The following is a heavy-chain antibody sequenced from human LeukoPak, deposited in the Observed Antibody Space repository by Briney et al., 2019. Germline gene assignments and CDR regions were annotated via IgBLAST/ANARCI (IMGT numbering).Heavy chain of an antibody. Sequence: SQTLSLTCAISGDSVSSNSAAWNWIRQSPSRGLDWLGRTYYRSKWYNDYAVSVKSRITINPDTSKNQFSLQLNSVTPEDTAVYYCARDGGASPSGLYYYGMDVWGQGTTVTVSS. V-gene: IGHV6-1*01. D-gene: IGHD4/OR15-4a*01. CDR1: GDSVSSNSAA. J-gene: IGHJ6*02. CDR3: ARDGGASPSGLYYYGMDV. CDR2: TYYRSKWYN.